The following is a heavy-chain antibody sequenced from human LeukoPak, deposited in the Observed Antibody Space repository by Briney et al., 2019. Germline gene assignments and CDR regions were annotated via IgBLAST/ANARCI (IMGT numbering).Heavy chain of an antibody. CDR3: ARSEHLSWVVAADLDY. J-gene: IGHJ4*02. V-gene: IGHV4-34*01. Sequence: SETLSLTCAVYGGSFSGYYWSWIRQPPGKGLEWIGEINHSGSTNYNPSLKSRVTISVDTSKNQFSLKLSSVTAADTAVYYCARSEHLSWVVAADLDYWGQGTLVTVSS. CDR1: GGSFSGYY. D-gene: IGHD2-15*01. CDR2: INHSGST.